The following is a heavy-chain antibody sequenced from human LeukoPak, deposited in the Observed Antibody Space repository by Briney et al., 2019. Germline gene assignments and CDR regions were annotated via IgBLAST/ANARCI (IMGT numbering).Heavy chain of an antibody. CDR3: ARDGRYRSGWSFDY. D-gene: IGHD6-19*01. CDR1: GYTFTSYY. V-gene: IGHV1-46*01. Sequence: ASVKVSCKASGYTFTSYYMHWVRQAPGQGLEWMGIINPFNGDTTYAQRFQGRLTLTSDTSTSTVDVELTSLRSDDTAVYYCARDGRYRSGWSFDYWGQGTQVTVSS. J-gene: IGHJ4*02. CDR2: INPFNGDT.